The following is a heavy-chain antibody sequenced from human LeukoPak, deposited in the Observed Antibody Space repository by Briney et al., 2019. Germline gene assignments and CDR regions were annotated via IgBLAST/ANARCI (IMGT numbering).Heavy chain of an antibody. Sequence: PGGSLRLSCAASGFTFSSYSMNWVRQAPGKGLEWVSYISSSSSTIYYAGSVKGRFTISRDNAKNSLYLQMNSLRAEDTAVYYCARDSTKDVLDAFDIWGQGTMVTVSS. V-gene: IGHV3-48*04. CDR3: ARDSTKDVLDAFDI. D-gene: IGHD6-6*01. CDR1: GFTFSSYS. J-gene: IGHJ3*02. CDR2: ISSSSSTI.